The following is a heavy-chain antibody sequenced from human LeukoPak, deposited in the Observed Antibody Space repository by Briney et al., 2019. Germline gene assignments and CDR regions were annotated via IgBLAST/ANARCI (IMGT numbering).Heavy chain of an antibody. CDR1: GFIFTNAW. CDR3: TTDRGVAARPLFDF. Sequence: GGSLRLSCAASGFIFTNAWMGWVRQAPGKGLEWIGRIKSRTDGGTTDYAAPVKGGFTISRDDSKNTLYLQLNSLKSEDTAEYYCTTDRGVAARPLFDFWGQGILVTVSS. D-gene: IGHD6-6*01. J-gene: IGHJ4*02. V-gene: IGHV3-15*01. CDR2: IKSRTDGGTT.